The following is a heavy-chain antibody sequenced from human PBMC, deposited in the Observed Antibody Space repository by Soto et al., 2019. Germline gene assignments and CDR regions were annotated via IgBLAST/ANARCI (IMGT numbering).Heavy chain of an antibody. J-gene: IGHJ6*02. Sequence: GGSLRLSCAASGFTFSSYGMHWVRQAPGKGLEWVAVIWYDGSNKYYADSVKGRFTISRDNSKNTLYLQMNSLRAEDTAVYYCARDRVTGSIVAYGMDVWGQGTTVPVYS. CDR1: GFTFSSYG. CDR2: IWYDGSNK. V-gene: IGHV3-33*01. CDR3: ARDRVTGSIVAYGMDV. D-gene: IGHD2-15*01.